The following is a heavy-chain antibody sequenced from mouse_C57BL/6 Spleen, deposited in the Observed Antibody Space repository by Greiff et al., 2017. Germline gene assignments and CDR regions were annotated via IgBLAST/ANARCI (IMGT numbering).Heavy chain of an antibody. CDR2: ISDGGSYT. CDR1: GFTFSSYA. D-gene: IGHD2-4*01. Sequence: EVTLVESGGGLVKPGGSLKLSCAASGFTFSSYAMSWVRQTPEKRLAWVATISDGGSYTYSPDNVKGRFTISRDNAKNNLYLQMSHLKSEDTAMYYCARGGYYDYDGDAMDYWGQGTSVTGSS. CDR3: ARGGYYDYDGDAMDY. J-gene: IGHJ4*01. V-gene: IGHV5-4*03.